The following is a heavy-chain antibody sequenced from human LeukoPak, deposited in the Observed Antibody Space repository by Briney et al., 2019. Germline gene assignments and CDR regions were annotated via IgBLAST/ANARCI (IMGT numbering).Heavy chain of an antibody. CDR1: GFSFSSYA. D-gene: IGHD2-2*02. CDR2: ISYDGSNK. Sequence: GGSLRLSCAASGFSFSSYAMHWVRQAPAKGLEGVAVISYDGSNKYYADSVKGRFTISRDNSNNPLYLQMNSLRPEDTAVYYCAREGNYFRSTSCYIGYLDYWGQGTLVTVSS. CDR3: AREGNYFRSTSCYIGYLDY. V-gene: IGHV3-30-3*01. J-gene: IGHJ4*02.